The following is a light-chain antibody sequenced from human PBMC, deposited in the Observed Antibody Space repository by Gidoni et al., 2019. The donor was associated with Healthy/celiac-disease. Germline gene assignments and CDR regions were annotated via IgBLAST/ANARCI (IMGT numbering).Light chain of an antibody. CDR1: QSVSRNY. Sequence: DIVLTQSPGTLPLSPGERATLSCKASQSVSRNYLVWYQQTPGQAPKLLIFCASSRATGIPDRFSGSGSGTDFTLTISRLEPEDFAVYYCQQYDSSPYTFGQGTKVEIK. CDR2: CAS. CDR3: QQYDSSPYT. J-gene: IGKJ2*01. V-gene: IGKV3-20*01.